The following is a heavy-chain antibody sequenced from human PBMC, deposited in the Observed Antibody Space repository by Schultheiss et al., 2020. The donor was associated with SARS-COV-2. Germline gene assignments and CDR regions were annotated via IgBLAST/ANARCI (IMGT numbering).Heavy chain of an antibody. D-gene: IGHD3-3*01. J-gene: IGHJ6*03. CDR1: GYTFTGYY. CDR2: INPNSGGT. CDR3: ARGGGITIFGVAPINNYYYYYYMDV. V-gene: IGHV1-2*04. Sequence: ASVKVSCKASGYTFTGYYMHWVRQAPGQGLEWMGWINPNSGGTNYAQKFQGWVTLTRDTSISTAYMELSSLVSDDTAVYYCARGGGITIFGVAPINNYYYYYYMDVWGKGTPVTVSS.